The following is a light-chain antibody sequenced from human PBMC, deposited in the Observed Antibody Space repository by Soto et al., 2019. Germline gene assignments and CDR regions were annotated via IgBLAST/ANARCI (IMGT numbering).Light chain of an antibody. CDR1: QSLSKTY. J-gene: IGKJ1*01. CDR3: QQYVSPPWT. CDR2: GAS. Sequence: EIVLTQSPCTLSLSPGERATLSCRASQSLSKTYLAWYQKKPGQAPRLLIDGASSRATGTPDRFSGSGSGTDFTLTISRLEPEDFAVYYCQQYVSPPWTFGQGTKVEIK. V-gene: IGKV3-20*01.